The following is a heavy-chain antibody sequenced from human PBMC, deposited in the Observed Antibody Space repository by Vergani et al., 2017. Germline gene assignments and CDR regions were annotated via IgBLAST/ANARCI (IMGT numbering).Heavy chain of an antibody. V-gene: IGHV4-39*01. Sequence: QLHLQESGPGLVKPSETLSLTCTVSGGSITSSSYYWGWIRQPPGKGLEWIGNIYHSGGAYDNPSLKGRVTISVDTSKNQFSLEVTSVTAADTAIYFCAHTESFILRYFHWALWGQGTLVTVSS. CDR2: IYHSGGA. J-gene: IGHJ4*02. D-gene: IGHD3-9*01. CDR3: AHTESFILRYFHWAL. CDR1: GGSITSSSYY.